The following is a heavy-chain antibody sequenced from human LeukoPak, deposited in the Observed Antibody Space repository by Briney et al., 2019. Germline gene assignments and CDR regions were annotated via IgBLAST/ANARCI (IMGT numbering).Heavy chain of an antibody. Sequence: GGPLRLSCAASGFTFSSYGMHWVRQAPGKGLEWVAFIRYDGSNKYYADSVKGRFTISRDNSKNTLYLQMNSLRAEDTAVYYCAKDPGYSYGPYFDYWGQGTLVTVSS. J-gene: IGHJ4*02. CDR3: AKDPGYSYGPYFDY. D-gene: IGHD5-18*01. V-gene: IGHV3-30*02. CDR1: GFTFSSYG. CDR2: IRYDGSNK.